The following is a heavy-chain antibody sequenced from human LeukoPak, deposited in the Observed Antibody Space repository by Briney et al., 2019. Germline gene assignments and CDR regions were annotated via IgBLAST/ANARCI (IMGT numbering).Heavy chain of an antibody. CDR1: EFTFSSYN. V-gene: IGHV3-21*01. Sequence: GGSLRLSCAASEFTFSSYNMNWVRQAPGKGLEWVSSISSSSDYIYYADSVKGRFTISRDNAKNTLYLQMNSLRAEDTAVYYCARGEITGTTPGGYWGQGTLVTVSS. CDR3: ARGEITGTTPGGY. J-gene: IGHJ4*02. D-gene: IGHD1-20*01. CDR2: ISSSSDYI.